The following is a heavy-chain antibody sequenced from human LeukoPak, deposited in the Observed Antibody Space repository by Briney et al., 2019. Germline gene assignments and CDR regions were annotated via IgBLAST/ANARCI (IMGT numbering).Heavy chain of an antibody. CDR2: FDPEDGET. Sequence: AASVKVSCKVSGYTLTELSMHWVRRAPGKGLEWMGGFDPEDGETIYAQKFQGRVTMTEDTSTDTAYMELSSLRSEDTAVYYCATDTRYYDSSGYSTFWYWGQGTLVTVSS. CDR3: ATDTRYYDSSGYSTFWY. V-gene: IGHV1-24*01. CDR1: GYTLTELS. D-gene: IGHD3-22*01. J-gene: IGHJ4*02.